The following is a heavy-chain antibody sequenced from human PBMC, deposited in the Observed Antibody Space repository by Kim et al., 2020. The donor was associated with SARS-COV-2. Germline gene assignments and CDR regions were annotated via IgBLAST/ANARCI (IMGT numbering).Heavy chain of an antibody. J-gene: IGHJ6*02. CDR2: INTNTGNP. D-gene: IGHD5-12*01. CDR1: GYTFTSYA. V-gene: IGHV7-4-1*02. CDR3: ARDGGPDRGYGSDYYVYYGMDV. Sequence: ASVKVSCKASGYTFTSYAMNWVRQAPGQGLEWMGWINTNTGNPTYAQGFTGRFVFSLDTTVSTAYLQISSLKAEDTAVYYCARDGGPDRGYGSDYYVYYGMDVWGQGTTVTVSS.